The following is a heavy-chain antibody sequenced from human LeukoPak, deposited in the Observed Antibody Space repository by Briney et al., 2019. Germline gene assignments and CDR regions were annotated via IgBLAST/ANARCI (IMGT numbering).Heavy chain of an antibody. CDR3: ARDPSNTSGFYAYLDS. Sequence: ASVKVSCKASGYTFTSHGISWVRQAPGHGLEWLGWISAYNGDTKYAQKTQGRVTMTTDASTSTAYMELRSLRSDDTAMYYCARDPSNTSGFYAYLDSWGQGTLVTVSS. V-gene: IGHV1-18*01. CDR2: ISAYNGDT. D-gene: IGHD6-19*01. J-gene: IGHJ4*02. CDR1: GYTFTSHG.